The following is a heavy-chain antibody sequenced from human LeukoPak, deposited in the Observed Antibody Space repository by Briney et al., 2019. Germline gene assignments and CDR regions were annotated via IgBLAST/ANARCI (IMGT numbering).Heavy chain of an antibody. V-gene: IGHV3-66*01. J-gene: IGHJ3*02. CDR1: GFTVSSNY. CDR2: IYSGGST. CDR3: ARDLCYYDSSGYYGDAFDI. Sequence: GGSLRLSCAASGFTVSSNYMSWVRQAPGKGLEWVSVIYSGGSTYYADSVKGRFTISRDNSKNTLYLQMNSLRAEDTAVYYCARDLCYYDSSGYYGDAFDIWGQGTMVTVSS. D-gene: IGHD3-22*01.